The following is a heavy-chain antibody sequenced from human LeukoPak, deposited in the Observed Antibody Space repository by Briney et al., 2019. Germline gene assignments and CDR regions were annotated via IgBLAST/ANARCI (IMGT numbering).Heavy chain of an antibody. V-gene: IGHV3-53*01. J-gene: IGHJ4*02. CDR1: GFTVITNY. CDR2: VYSGGST. D-gene: IGHD5-24*01. Sequence: PGGSLRLSCAASGFTVITNYMNWVRQAPGKGLEWVSVVYSGGSTFYADSVKGRFTISRDNAKNSLFPQMNSLRPEDTAVYYCARIGDGYGDYFDYWGQGTLVTVSS. CDR3: ARIGDGYGDYFDY.